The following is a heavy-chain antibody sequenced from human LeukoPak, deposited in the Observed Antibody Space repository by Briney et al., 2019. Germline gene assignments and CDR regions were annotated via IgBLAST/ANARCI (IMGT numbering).Heavy chain of an antibody. D-gene: IGHD2-15*01. CDR2: IYTGGTT. V-gene: IGHV3-66*01. J-gene: IGHJ4*02. CDR1: GFTVSNNY. CDR3: AREGVAANYYFDY. Sequence: GGSLRLSCAASGFTVSNNYMSWVRQAPGKGLEWVSVIYTGGTTYYADSVKGRFTISRDNSKNTVYLQMTSLRAEDTAVYYCAREGVAANYYFDYWGQGTLVTVSS.